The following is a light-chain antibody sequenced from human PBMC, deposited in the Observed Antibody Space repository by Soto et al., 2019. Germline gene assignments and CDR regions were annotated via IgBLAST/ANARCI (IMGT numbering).Light chain of an antibody. V-gene: IGKV3-20*01. CDR3: PPYGSSPPT. J-gene: IGKJ1*01. Sequence: EVVWSQSPGTLSLYPGERATLSCRASQSVSSSYLAWYQQKPGQAPRLLIYGASSRATGIPDRFSGSGSGTDFTLTISRLEPEDFAVYYCPPYGSSPPTSGQGTK. CDR2: GAS. CDR1: QSVSSSY.